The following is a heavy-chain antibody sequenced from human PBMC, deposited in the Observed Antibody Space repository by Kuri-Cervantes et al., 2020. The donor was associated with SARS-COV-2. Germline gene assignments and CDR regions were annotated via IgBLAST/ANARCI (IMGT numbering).Heavy chain of an antibody. CDR3: ASIKSYYYYMDV. V-gene: IGHV4-30-4*08. J-gene: IGHJ6*03. Sequence: SETMSPTCTLSGRSIGSGDYYWSWIRQPPGKGLEWIGYIYYSGSTNYNTSPTTRVTISVETSKNQFSLKLSSVTAADTAVYYCASIKSYYYYMDVWGKGTTVTVSS. CDR2: IYYSGST. CDR1: GRSIGSGDYY.